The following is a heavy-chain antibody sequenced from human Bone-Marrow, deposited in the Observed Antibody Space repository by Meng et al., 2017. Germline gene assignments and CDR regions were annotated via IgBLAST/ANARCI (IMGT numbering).Heavy chain of an antibody. CDR3: ATITIFGVLANWFDP. D-gene: IGHD3-3*01. CDR2: IYWDDDK. Sequence: SGPTLVKPTQTLTLTCTFSGFSLSTSGVGAGWIRQPPGKALEWLALIYWDDDKRYSPSLKSRLTITKDTSKNQVVLTMTNMDPVDTATYYYATITIFGVLANWFDPWGQGTRVTVSS. V-gene: IGHV2-5*02. CDR1: GFSLSTSGVG. J-gene: IGHJ5*02.